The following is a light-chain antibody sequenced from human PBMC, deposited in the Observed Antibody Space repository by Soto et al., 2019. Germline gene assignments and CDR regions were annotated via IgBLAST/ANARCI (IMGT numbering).Light chain of an antibody. Sequence: QSALTQPASVSGSPGQSITISCTETSSDVGAHNYVSWYQQYPGKAPKLMIYDVTSRPSGVSNRFSGSKSGNAASLTISGLQAEDEADYYCSSYTSSSSLVFGTGTKVTVL. CDR1: SSDVGAHNY. CDR2: DVT. J-gene: IGLJ1*01. V-gene: IGLV2-14*03. CDR3: SSYTSSSSLV.